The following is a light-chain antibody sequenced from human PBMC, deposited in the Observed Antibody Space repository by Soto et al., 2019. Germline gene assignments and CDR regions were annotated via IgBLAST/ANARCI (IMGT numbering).Light chain of an antibody. CDR1: QSINRF. J-gene: IGKJ2*01. CDR2: AAS. V-gene: IGKV1-39*01. Sequence: DIQMTQSPSSLSASVGDRVTITCRASQSINRFLNWYQQKPGKAPKLLIYAASSFQSGVPSRFSGSGSGTDFTLTISSLQPEDSAIYYCQQSYSTPYTFGRGTKVEIK. CDR3: QQSYSTPYT.